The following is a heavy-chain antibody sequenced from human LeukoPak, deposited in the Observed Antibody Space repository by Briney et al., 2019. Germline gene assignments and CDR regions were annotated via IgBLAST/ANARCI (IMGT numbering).Heavy chain of an antibody. D-gene: IGHD1-26*01. V-gene: IGHV3-7*01. CDR3: KSGGAAPGSFDY. CDR1: GFTFTTYW. J-gene: IGHJ4*01. CDR2: IKHDGSEQ. Sequence: GGSLRLFCAASGFTFTTYWMSWMRQAPGKGLQWVANIKHDGSEQYYVDSVKGRFTISKDNAKNSLFLQMNSLGVEDTAVYYCKSGGAAPGSFDYWGHGALVTVSS.